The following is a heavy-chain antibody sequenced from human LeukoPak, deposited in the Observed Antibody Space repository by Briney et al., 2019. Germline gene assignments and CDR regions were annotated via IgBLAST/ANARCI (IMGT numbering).Heavy chain of an antibody. D-gene: IGHD3-10*01. CDR2: INPSGGST. CDR3: ARAGKNVHFDY. Sequence: GASVTVSCKASGYTFTSYYMHWVRQAPGQGLEWMGIINPSGGSTSYAQKFQGRVTMTRDMSTSTVYMELSSLRSEDTAVYYCARAGKNVHFDYWGQGTLVTVSS. V-gene: IGHV1-46*01. J-gene: IGHJ4*02. CDR1: GYTFTSYY.